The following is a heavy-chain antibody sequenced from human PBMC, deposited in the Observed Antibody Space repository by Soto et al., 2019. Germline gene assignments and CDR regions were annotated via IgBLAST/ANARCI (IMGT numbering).Heavy chain of an antibody. CDR1: GFTFSSYA. V-gene: IGHV3-23*01. CDR2: ISGSGGST. J-gene: IGHJ3*02. Sequence: EVQLLESGGGLVQPGGSLRLSCAASGFTFSSYAMSWVRQAPGKGLEWVSAISGSGGSTYYADSVKGRFTISRDNSKNTLYLQMNSLSAEDTAVYYCAKADSSGYYYDQYAFDIWGQGTMVTVSS. D-gene: IGHD3-22*01. CDR3: AKADSSGYYYDQYAFDI.